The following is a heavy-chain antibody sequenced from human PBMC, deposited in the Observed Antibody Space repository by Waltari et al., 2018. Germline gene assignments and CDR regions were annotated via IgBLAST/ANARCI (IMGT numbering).Heavy chain of an antibody. Sequence: EVQLVESGGGLVQPGGSLRRPCSASGFPFSRYLMTWVRQAPGKGLEWVANIKKDGSVKYYVDSVRGRFTISRDNAKNSLYLQMNILRAEDTAVYYCARDSGYSGYNSYSFDYWGQGTLVTVSS. D-gene: IGHD5-12*01. CDR3: ARDSGYSGYNSYSFDY. CDR2: IKKDGSVK. CDR1: GFPFSRYL. J-gene: IGHJ4*02. V-gene: IGHV3-7*01.